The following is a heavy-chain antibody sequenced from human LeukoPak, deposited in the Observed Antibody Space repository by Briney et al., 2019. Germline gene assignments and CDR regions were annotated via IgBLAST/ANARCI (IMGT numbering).Heavy chain of an antibody. CDR2: ISAYNGNT. CDR1: GYTFTSYG. J-gene: IGHJ4*02. Sequence: ASVKVSCKASGYTFTSYGISWVRQAPGQGLEWIGWISAYNGNTNYAQKLQGRVTMTTDTSTSTAYMELRSLRSDDTAVYYCARDPRDSSGYYYWFGTLPELDYWGQGTLVTVSS. CDR3: ARDPRDSSGYYYWFGTLPELDY. V-gene: IGHV1-18*01. D-gene: IGHD3-22*01.